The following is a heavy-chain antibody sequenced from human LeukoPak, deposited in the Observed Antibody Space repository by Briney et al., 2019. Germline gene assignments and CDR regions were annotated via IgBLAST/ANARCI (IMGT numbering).Heavy chain of an antibody. CDR3: ASHYYDSSGYLHPFWA. D-gene: IGHD3-22*01. CDR2: ISAYNGNT. Sequence: ASVKVSCKASGYTFTSYGISWVRQAPGQGLEWMGWISAYNGNTNYAQKLQGRVTMTTDTSTSTAYMELRSLRSDDTAVYYCASHYYDSSGYLHPFWAWGQGTLVTVSS. CDR1: GYTFTSYG. J-gene: IGHJ5*02. V-gene: IGHV1-18*01.